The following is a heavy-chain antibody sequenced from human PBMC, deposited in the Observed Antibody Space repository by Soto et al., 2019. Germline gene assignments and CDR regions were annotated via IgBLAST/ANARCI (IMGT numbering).Heavy chain of an antibody. CDR1: GGTFSSYA. CDR3: ARVVELMVYAIPCYGMDV. J-gene: IGHJ6*02. CDR2: IIPIFGTA. V-gene: IGHV1-69*12. Sequence: QVQLVQSGAEVKKPGSSVKVSCKASGGTFSSYAISWVRQAPGQGLEWMGGIIPIFGTANYAQKFQGRVTITAVESTSTAYMELSSLRSEVTSVYYCARVVELMVYAIPCYGMDVWGQGTTVTVSS. D-gene: IGHD2-8*01.